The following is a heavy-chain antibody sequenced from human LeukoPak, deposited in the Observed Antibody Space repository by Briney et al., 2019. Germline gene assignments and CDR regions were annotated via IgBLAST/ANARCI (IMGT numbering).Heavy chain of an antibody. CDR3: ARGRDVVVPAAYYYYMDV. CDR1: GGSFSGYY. Sequence: SETLSLTCAVYGGSFSGYYWSWIRQPPGNGLEWIGEINHSGSTNYNPSLKSRVTISVDTSKNQFSLKLSSVTAADTAVYYCARGRDVVVPAAYYYYMDVWGKGTTVTVSS. J-gene: IGHJ6*03. D-gene: IGHD2-2*01. CDR2: INHSGST. V-gene: IGHV4-34*01.